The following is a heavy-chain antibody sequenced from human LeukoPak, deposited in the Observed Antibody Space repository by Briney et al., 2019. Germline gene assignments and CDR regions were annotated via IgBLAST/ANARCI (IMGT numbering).Heavy chain of an antibody. J-gene: IGHJ4*02. CDR3: AKGPFYDFWSGYAADYYFDY. V-gene: IGHV3-23*01. CDR2: ISGSGGST. Sequence: GGSLRLSCAASGFTFSSYAMSWVRQAPGKGLEWVSAISGSGGSTYYADSVKGRFTISRDNSKNTLYLQMNSLRAEDTAVYYCAKGPFYDFWSGYAADYYFDYWGQGTLVTVSS. D-gene: IGHD3-3*01. CDR1: GFTFSSYA.